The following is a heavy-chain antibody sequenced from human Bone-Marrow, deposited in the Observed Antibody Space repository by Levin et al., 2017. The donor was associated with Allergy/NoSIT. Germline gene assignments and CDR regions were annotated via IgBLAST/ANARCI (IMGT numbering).Heavy chain of an antibody. D-gene: IGHD3-10*01. Sequence: SETLSLTCTVSGGSISSTTHYWGWVRQSPGKGLEWIGNIDYRGTTNYTPSLKSRVTIYGDTSSNQFYLQLSSVTAADTAVYYCATIQRRRLPGGAGSYEIGAFDFWGQGTMVIVSS. CDR2: IDYRGTT. CDR1: GGSISSTTHY. J-gene: IGHJ3*01. CDR3: ATIQRRRLPGGAGSYEIGAFDF. V-gene: IGHV4-39*01.